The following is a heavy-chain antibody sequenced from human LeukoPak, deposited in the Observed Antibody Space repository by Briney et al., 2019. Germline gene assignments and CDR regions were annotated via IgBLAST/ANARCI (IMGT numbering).Heavy chain of an antibody. CDR3: ARGPALYCTSSSCLDGVD. Sequence: GGSLRLSCAASGFTFSDYAMNWVRQAPGKGLEWVSSISSGGSYISYADSVKGRFTVSRDNAKDSLFLQMRSLRDEDTAVYYCARGPALYCTSSSCLDGVDWGQGTPVSVSS. J-gene: IGHJ4*02. CDR1: GFTFSDYA. D-gene: IGHD2-2*01. V-gene: IGHV3-21*01. CDR2: ISSGGSYI.